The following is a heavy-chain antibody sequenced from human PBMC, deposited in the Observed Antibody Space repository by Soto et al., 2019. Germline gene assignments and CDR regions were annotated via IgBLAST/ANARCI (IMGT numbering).Heavy chain of an antibody. Sequence: SETLSLTCTVSGGSISSYYWSWIRQPPGKGLEWIGYIYYSGSTNYSPSLKSRVTISVDTSKNQFSLKLSSVTAADTAVYYCARHTRIQDLYYFDYWGQGTLVTVSS. V-gene: IGHV4-59*08. CDR2: IYYSGST. J-gene: IGHJ4*02. CDR1: GGSISSYY. CDR3: ARHTRIQDLYYFDY.